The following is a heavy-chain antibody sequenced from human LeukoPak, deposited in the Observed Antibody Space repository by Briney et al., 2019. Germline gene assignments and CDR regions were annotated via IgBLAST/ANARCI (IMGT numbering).Heavy chain of an antibody. CDR3: TTALPYYYDSSGYYKFDY. CDR1: GFTFSSYD. D-gene: IGHD3-22*01. V-gene: IGHV3-15*01. CDR2: IKSKTDGGTT. J-gene: IGHJ4*02. Sequence: GGSPRLSCAASGFTFSSYDMNWVRQAPGKGLEWVGRIKSKTDGGTTDYAAPVKGRFTISRDDSKNTLYLQMNSLKTEDTAVYYCTTALPYYYDSSGYYKFDYWGQGTLVTVSS.